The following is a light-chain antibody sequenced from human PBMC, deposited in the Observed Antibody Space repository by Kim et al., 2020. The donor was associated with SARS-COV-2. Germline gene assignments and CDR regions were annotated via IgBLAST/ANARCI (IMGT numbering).Light chain of an antibody. V-gene: IGKV1-9*01. Sequence: DIQLTQSPSFLSASVGDRVTITCRASQGIRSYLAWYQQKPGKAPKLLIYAASTLQSGVPSRFSGSGSGTEFTLTISSLQPEDFATYFCQQLYSYPRTFGQGTKLEI. CDR3: QQLYSYPRT. CDR1: QGIRSY. J-gene: IGKJ2*01. CDR2: AAS.